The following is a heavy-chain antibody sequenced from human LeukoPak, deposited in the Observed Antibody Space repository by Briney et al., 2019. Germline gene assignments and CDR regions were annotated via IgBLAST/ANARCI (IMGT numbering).Heavy chain of an antibody. Sequence: GGSLRLSCAASGFIFSNYGMHWVRQAPGKGLEWVALIWYDGSNKYYTDSVKGRLTISRDNSKNTLYLQMNSLRAEDTAVYYCAKDPGYSGSYWGQGTLVTVSS. CDR3: AKDPGYSGSY. CDR2: IWYDGSNK. CDR1: GFIFSNYG. J-gene: IGHJ4*02. V-gene: IGHV3-33*06. D-gene: IGHD1-26*01.